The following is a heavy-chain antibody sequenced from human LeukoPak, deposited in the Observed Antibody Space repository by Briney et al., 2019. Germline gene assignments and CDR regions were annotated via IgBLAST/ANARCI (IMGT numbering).Heavy chain of an antibody. J-gene: IGHJ4*02. D-gene: IGHD4-23*01. CDR2: INPNSGGT. CDR3: ARSMSTVVTPYTY. Sequence: GASVKVSCKASGYTFTGYSMDWVRQAPGQGLEWMGWINPNSGGTNYAQKFQGRVTMTRDTSISTAYMELSRLRSDDTAVYYCARSMSTVVTPYTYWGQRSLVTVSS. V-gene: IGHV1-2*02. CDR1: GYTFTGYS.